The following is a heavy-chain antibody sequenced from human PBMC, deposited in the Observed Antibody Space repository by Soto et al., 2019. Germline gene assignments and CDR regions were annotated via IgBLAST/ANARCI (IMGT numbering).Heavy chain of an antibody. CDR1: GFSISRSA. Sequence: QVQLVESGGGVVQPGRSLRLSCAASGFSISRSAMHWVRQAPGKGPEWVAVIAYDGSNKWYADSAKGRFTISRDNSKNTLYLHMTSLRGEDTAFYYCARDLQAGTDNVNWFAPWGQGTLVTVSS. CDR3: ARDLQAGTDNVNWFAP. J-gene: IGHJ5*02. V-gene: IGHV3-30*04. CDR2: IAYDGSNK. D-gene: IGHD1-1*01.